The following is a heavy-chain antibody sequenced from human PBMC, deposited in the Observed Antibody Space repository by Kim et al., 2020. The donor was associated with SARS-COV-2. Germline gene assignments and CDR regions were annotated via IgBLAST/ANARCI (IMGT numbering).Heavy chain of an antibody. V-gene: IGHV5-51*01. CDR1: GYSLTNYW. J-gene: IGHJ3*01. CDR3: ASRGGVGAADASDV. Sequence: GESLKISCKGSGYSLTNYWIAWVRQMPGKGLEWMGIIYPGDSDTRYSPSFQGQVTISADKSISTAYLQWSTLKASDTAMYYCASRGGVGAADASDVWGQGQWSPSLQ. CDR2: IYPGDSDT. D-gene: IGHD3-10*01.